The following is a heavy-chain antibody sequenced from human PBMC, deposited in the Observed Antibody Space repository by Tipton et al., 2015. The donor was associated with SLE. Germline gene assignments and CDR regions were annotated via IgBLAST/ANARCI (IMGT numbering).Heavy chain of an antibody. J-gene: IGHJ6*02. D-gene: IGHD4-17*01. CDR2: THYSGNT. CDR3: ARDGDGDYAYYSGMDV. V-gene: IGHV4-61*10. CDR1: GGSMRSGSYY. Sequence: LRLSCTVSGGSMRSGSYYWTWIRQPAGKGLEWIGLTHYSGNTDYNPSLKNRVSISVDTSKNQFSLQLSSVTAADTAVYYCARDGDGDYAYYSGMDVWGQVTTVTVSS.